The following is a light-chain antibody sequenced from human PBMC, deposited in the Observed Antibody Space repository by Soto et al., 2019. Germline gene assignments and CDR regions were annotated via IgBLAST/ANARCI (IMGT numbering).Light chain of an antibody. V-gene: IGLV2-14*01. Sequence: QSALTQPASVSGSPGQSFTISCSGTSSDIGGYDYVSWYQQHPGKAPKLMIYEVSNRPSGISSRFSASKSGNTASLTISGLQAEDEADYYCSAYTSSSSVAFGGGTKLTVL. CDR3: SAYTSSSSVA. CDR1: SSDIGGYDY. J-gene: IGLJ2*01. CDR2: EVS.